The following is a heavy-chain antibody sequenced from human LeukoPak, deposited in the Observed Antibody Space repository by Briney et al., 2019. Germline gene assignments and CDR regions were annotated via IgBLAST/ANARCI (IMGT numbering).Heavy chain of an antibody. Sequence: PSETLSLTCAVYGGSFSGYYWSWIRQPPGKGLEWIGEINHSGSTNYNPSLKSRVTISVDTSKNQFSLKLSSATAADTAVYYCARGGYQLANPFDYWGQGTLVTVSS. CDR1: GGSFSGYY. J-gene: IGHJ4*02. D-gene: IGHD2-2*01. CDR2: INHSGST. V-gene: IGHV4-34*01. CDR3: ARGGYQLANPFDY.